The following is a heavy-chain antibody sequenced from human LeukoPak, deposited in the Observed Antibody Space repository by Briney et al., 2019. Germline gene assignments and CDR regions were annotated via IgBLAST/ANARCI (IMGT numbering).Heavy chain of an antibody. D-gene: IGHD5-12*01. Sequence: GGSLRLSCAASGFTFSNYWMSWVRQAPGKGLEWVANIKQDGSEKYYVDSVKGRFIISRDNAKNSLYLQMNSLRVEDTAVYYCARDGYSGNDGLWGQGTLVTVSS. J-gene: IGHJ4*02. V-gene: IGHV3-7*01. CDR3: ARDGYSGNDGL. CDR2: IKQDGSEK. CDR1: GFTFSNYW.